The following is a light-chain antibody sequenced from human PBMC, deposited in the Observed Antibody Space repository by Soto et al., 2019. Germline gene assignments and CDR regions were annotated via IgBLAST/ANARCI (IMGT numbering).Light chain of an antibody. Sequence: EIVLTQSPGTLSLSPGERATLSCRASQSVTSSYLAWYQLKPGQAARLVIYGASSRATGIPDRFSGSGSGTDFPLTISRLEPEDFAVYSCQQYSSSPWTFGQGTKVEIK. J-gene: IGKJ1*01. CDR1: QSVTSSY. CDR2: GAS. V-gene: IGKV3-20*01. CDR3: QQYSSSPWT.